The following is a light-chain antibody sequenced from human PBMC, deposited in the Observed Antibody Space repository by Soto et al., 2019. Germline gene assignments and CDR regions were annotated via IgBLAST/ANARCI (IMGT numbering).Light chain of an antibody. CDR2: DAS. CDR1: QDISRA. CDR3: QQFNNYFRT. Sequence: AIHLTQSPSSLSASVGDRVTITCRASQDISRALAWYQQKPGKAPKLLIYDASTLGGGVTSRFSGSGSGTDFTLIICILLPEDFATYYCQQFNNYFRTFGQGTKVDIK. V-gene: IGKV1D-13*01. J-gene: IGKJ1*01.